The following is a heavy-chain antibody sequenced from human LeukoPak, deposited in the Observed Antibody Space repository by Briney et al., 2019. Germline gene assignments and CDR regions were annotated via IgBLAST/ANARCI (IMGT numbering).Heavy chain of an antibody. J-gene: IGHJ4*02. V-gene: IGHV4-4*02. CDR1: GGSISSSHW. Sequence: PSETLSLTCAVSGGSISSSHWWSWVRQPPGKGLEWIGEIYHSGSTNYNPSLKSRVTMSVDKSKNQFSLKLSSVTAADTAVYYCAGDAATGRDYWGQGTLVTVSS. CDR2: IYHSGST. D-gene: IGHD6-13*01. CDR3: AGDAATGRDY.